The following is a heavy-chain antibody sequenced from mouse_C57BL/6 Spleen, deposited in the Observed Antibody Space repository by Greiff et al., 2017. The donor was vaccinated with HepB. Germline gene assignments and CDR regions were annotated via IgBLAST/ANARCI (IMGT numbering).Heavy chain of an antibody. CDR3: ARSGTRYAMDY. CDR2: IDPSDSYT. CDR1: GYTFTSYW. D-gene: IGHD4-1*01. J-gene: IGHJ4*01. V-gene: IGHV1-69*01. Sequence: VQLQQSGAELVMPGASVKLSCKASGYTFTSYWMHWVKQRPGQGLEWIGEIDPSDSYTNYNQKFKGKSTLTVDKSSSTAYMQLSSLTSEDSAVYYCARSGTRYAMDYWGQGTSVTVSS.